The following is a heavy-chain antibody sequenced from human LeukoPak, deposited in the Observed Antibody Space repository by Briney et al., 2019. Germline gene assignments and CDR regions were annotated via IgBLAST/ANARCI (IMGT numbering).Heavy chain of an antibody. V-gene: IGHV4-4*07. D-gene: IGHD3-10*01. CDR3: ARQKWYYGSGSYFDY. CDR1: GGSISSYY. CDR2: ISTSGST. J-gene: IGHJ4*02. Sequence: SETLSLTCTVSGGSISSYYWSWIRQPAGKGLESIGHISTSGSTNYNPSLKSRVTISVDTSKNQFSLKLSSVTAADTAVYYCARQKWYYGSGSYFDYWGQGTLVTVSS.